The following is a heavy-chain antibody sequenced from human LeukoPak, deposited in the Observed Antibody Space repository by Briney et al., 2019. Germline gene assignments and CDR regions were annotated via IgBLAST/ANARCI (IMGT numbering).Heavy chain of an antibody. J-gene: IGHJ5*02. V-gene: IGHV4-4*07. CDR2: IYTSGST. CDR3: ARDRAVTQDWVEFDP. D-gene: IGHD4-17*01. CDR1: GGPISSYY. Sequence: PSETLSLTCTVSGGPISSYYWSWIRQPAGKGLEWIGRIYTSGSTNYNPSLKSRVTMSVDTSKNQFSLKLSSATAADTAVYFCARDRAVTQDWVEFDPWGQGTLVTVSS.